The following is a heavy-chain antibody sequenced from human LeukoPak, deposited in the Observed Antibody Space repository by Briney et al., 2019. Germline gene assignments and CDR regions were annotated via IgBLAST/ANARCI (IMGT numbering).Heavy chain of an antibody. Sequence: GGSLRLSCAASGFTFSSYSMNWVRQAPGKGLEWVSSISSSSSYIYYADSVKGRFTISRDNAKNSLYLQMNSLRAEDTAVYYCARDSRVEMATIGGGYWGQGTLVTVSS. V-gene: IGHV3-21*01. D-gene: IGHD5-24*01. J-gene: IGHJ4*02. CDR3: ARDSRVEMATIGGGY. CDR2: ISSSSSYI. CDR1: GFTFSSYS.